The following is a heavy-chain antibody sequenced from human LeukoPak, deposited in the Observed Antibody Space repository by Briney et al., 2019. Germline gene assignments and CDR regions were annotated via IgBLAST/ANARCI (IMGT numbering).Heavy chain of an antibody. J-gene: IGHJ3*02. D-gene: IGHD6-6*01. CDR1: EYIFTDDY. V-gene: IGHV1-2*02. CDR2: INPNSGGT. CDR3: AREYSSSPIRGGAFDI. Sequence: ASVKVSCKPSEYIFTDDYMHWVRQTPGQGLEWMGWINPNSGGTRYPQKFQGRVTMTRDTAISTGYMELSGLRSDDTAVYYCAREYSSSPIRGGAFDIWGQGTMVTVSS.